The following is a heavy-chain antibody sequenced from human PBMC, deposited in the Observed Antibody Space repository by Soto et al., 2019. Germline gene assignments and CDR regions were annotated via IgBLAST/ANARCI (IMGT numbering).Heavy chain of an antibody. D-gene: IGHD6-6*01. CDR1: GGSVNSDNFY. V-gene: IGHV4-61*01. CDR3: AREFSNSPEAFDS. CDR2: IYYTGST. Sequence: SETLSLTCTVSGGSVNSDNFYWSWIRQPPGRGLEWIGYIYYTGSTSYNPSLKSRVTISIDTSRNQFSLKLSSVTAADTAVYYCAREFSNSPEAFDSWGQGSLVTVSS. J-gene: IGHJ4*02.